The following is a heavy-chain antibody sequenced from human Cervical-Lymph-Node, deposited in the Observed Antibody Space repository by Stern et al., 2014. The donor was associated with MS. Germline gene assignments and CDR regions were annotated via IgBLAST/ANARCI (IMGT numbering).Heavy chain of an antibody. CDR2: IHSDGRAT. CDR1: GFSLDEHG. V-gene: IGHV3-20*01. Sequence: EVHLVESGGRVVRPGGSLRISCEVSGFSLDEHGMSWVRQVPGEGLEWIFNIHSDGRATRYAASVKGRFTISRDTDKQSLYLQMDSLRAEDTAFYHCVRETSYCDRGIFETTFDYWGQGTLVTVSS. D-gene: IGHD3-22*01. CDR3: VRETSYCDRGIFETTFDY. J-gene: IGHJ4*02.